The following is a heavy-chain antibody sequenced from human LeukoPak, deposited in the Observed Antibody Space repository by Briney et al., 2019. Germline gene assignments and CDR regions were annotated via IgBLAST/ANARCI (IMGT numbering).Heavy chain of an antibody. CDR2: IIPIFGTA. V-gene: IGHV1-69*05. Sequence: ASVKVSCKASGGTFSSYAISWVRQAPGQGLEWMGGIIPIFGTANYAQKFQGRVTITTDESTSTAYMELSSLRSEDTAVYYCARARGSGSYPYYYYYMDVWGKGTTVTVSS. J-gene: IGHJ6*03. CDR1: GGTFSSYA. CDR3: ARARGSGSYPYYYYYMDV. D-gene: IGHD3-10*01.